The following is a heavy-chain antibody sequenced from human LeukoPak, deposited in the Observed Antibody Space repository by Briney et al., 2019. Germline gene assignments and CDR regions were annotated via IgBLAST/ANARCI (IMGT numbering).Heavy chain of an antibody. J-gene: IGHJ4*02. CDR2: IYHSGST. D-gene: IGHD6-19*01. V-gene: IGHV4-38-2*02. Sequence: SQTLPLTCTVSGYSISSGYYWGWIRQPPGKGLEWIGSIYHSGSTYYNPSLKSRVTISVDTSKNQFSLKLSSVTAADTAVYYCARDRSSGWYNYWGQGTLVTVSS. CDR1: GYSISSGYY. CDR3: ARDRSSGWYNY.